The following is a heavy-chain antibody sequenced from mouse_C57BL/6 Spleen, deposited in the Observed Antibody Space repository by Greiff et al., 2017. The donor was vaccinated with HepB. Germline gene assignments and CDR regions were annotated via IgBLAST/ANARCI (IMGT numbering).Heavy chain of an antibody. D-gene: IGHD1-1*01. V-gene: IGHV1-78*01. Sequence: VQLQQSDAELVKPGASVKISCKVSGYTFTDHTIHWMKQRPEQGLEWIGYIYPRDGSTKYNEQFKGKATLTADKSYTTAYMQLNSLTSEDSAVYFCARRYYGSPYWYFDVWGTVTTVTVSS. CDR1: GYTFTDHT. CDR2: IYPRDGST. J-gene: IGHJ1*03. CDR3: ARRYYGSPYWYFDV.